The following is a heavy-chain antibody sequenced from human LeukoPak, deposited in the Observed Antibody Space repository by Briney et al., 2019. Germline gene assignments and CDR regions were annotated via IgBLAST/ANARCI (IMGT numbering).Heavy chain of an antibody. V-gene: IGHV3-23*01. Sequence: PGGSLRPSCAASGFTFSSYAMSWVRQAPGKGLEWVSAISGSGGSTYYADSVKGRFTISRDNSKNTLYLQMNSLRAEDTAVYYCAKAEQLWLDYEAFDIWGQGTMVTVSS. J-gene: IGHJ3*02. CDR1: GFTFSSYA. CDR3: AKAEQLWLDYEAFDI. CDR2: ISGSGGST. D-gene: IGHD5-18*01.